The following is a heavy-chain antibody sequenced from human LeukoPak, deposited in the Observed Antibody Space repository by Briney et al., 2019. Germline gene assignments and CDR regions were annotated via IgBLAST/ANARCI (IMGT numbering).Heavy chain of an antibody. CDR1: AGSISSSSYY. D-gene: IGHD5-18*01. Sequence: SETLPLTCTVSAGSISSSSYYWGWIRQPPGKGLEWIGTIYYSGNTCYNPSLTGRVTISVDASKNQFSLKLSSVTASDTAVYYCARGYSYGGSYFDYWGQGTLVTVSS. V-gene: IGHV4-39*01. J-gene: IGHJ4*02. CDR2: IYYSGNT. CDR3: ARGYSYGGSYFDY.